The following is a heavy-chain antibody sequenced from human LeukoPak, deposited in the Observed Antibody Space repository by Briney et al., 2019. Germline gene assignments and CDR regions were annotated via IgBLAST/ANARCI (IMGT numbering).Heavy chain of an antibody. D-gene: IGHD6-19*01. CDR2: IKSKTDYGTT. CDR3: TTAVAVAGSTYFDY. Sequence: GGSLRLSCTASGLTFSNAWMSWVRQAPEKGLEWVGRIKSKTDYGTTDYAAPVKGGFTISRDDSKNTLYLQMNSLKTEDTAVYYCTTAVAVAGSTYFDYWGQGTLVTVSS. CDR1: GLTFSNAW. J-gene: IGHJ4*02. V-gene: IGHV3-15*01.